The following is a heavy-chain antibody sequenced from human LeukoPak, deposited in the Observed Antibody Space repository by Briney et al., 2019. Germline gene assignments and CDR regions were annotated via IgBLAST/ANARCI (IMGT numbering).Heavy chain of an antibody. CDR1: GDSVSGNNAA. Sequence: SQTLSLTCAISGDSVSGNNAAWNWIRQSPSRGLEWLGRTYYRSKWYNDYAVSVKSRITINPDTSKNRFSLQLNSVTPEDTAVYYCARGSGTYGLFDYWGQGTLVTVSS. D-gene: IGHD1-26*01. V-gene: IGHV6-1*01. CDR2: TYYRSKWYN. CDR3: ARGSGTYGLFDY. J-gene: IGHJ4*02.